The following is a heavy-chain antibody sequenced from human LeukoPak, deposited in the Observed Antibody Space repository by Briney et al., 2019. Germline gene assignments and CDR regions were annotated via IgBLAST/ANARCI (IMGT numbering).Heavy chain of an antibody. CDR1: GYTFTGYY. CDR3: ARARSAFGVVIIPFDY. V-gene: IGHV1-69*13. Sequence: SVKVSCKASGYTFTGYYMHWVRQAPGQGLEWKGGIIPIFGTANYAQKFQGRVTITADESTSTAYMELSSLRSEDTAVYYCARARSAFGVVIIPFDYWGQGTLVTVSS. CDR2: IIPIFGTA. D-gene: IGHD3-3*01. J-gene: IGHJ4*02.